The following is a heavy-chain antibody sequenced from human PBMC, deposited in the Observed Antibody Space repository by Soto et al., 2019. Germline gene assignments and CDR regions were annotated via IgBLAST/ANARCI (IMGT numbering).Heavy chain of an antibody. V-gene: IGHV3-48*02. Sequence: GGSLRLSCAASGFTFSSYSMNWVRQAPGKGLEWVSYISSSSSTIYYADSVKGRFTISRDNAKNSLYLQMNSLRDEDTAVYYCARVHPRNYYFWSGTLRNAFDIWGQGTMVTVSS. CDR2: ISSSSSTI. CDR1: GFTFSSYS. J-gene: IGHJ3*02. D-gene: IGHD3-3*01. CDR3: ARVHPRNYYFWSGTLRNAFDI.